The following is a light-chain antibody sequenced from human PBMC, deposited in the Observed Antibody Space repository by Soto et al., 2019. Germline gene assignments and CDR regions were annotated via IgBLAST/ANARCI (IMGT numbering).Light chain of an antibody. V-gene: IGKV1-17*01. CDR2: AES. CDR1: QGIRND. J-gene: IGKJ1*01. CDR3: QKLNSYPWT. Sequence: DIQMTQSPSSLSASVGDIVTITCRASQGIRNDLGWYQQKPGKAPKLLIYAESTLQSGVPSRFSGSGSGTDLNLTISRLQPEDFATYYCQKLNSYPWTFGQGTKVDIK.